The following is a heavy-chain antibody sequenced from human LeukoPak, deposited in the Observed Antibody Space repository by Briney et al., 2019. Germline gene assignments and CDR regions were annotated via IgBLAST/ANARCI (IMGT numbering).Heavy chain of an antibody. CDR3: ARGAWFDP. CDR2: IDYSGST. Sequence: SSETLSLTCTVSGGSISSYFWSWIRQPPGKGLEWIGYIDYSGSTNYNPSLKSRVTMSVDTSKNQFSLNLSSVTAADTAVYYCARGAWFDPWGQGTLVTVSS. V-gene: IGHV4-59*12. CDR1: GGSISSYF. J-gene: IGHJ5*02.